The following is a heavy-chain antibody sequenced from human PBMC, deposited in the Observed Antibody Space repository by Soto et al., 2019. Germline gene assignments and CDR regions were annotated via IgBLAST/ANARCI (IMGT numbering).Heavy chain of an antibody. CDR1: GGTFSSYA. CDR2: IIPIFGTA. D-gene: IGHD6-13*01. Sequence: SVKVACKASGGTFSSYAISWVRQAPGQGLEWMGGIIPIFGTANYAQKFQGRVTITADESTSTAYMELSSLRSEDTAVYYCAREKGSSWRNYYYYGMDVWDQGTKVTVSS. CDR3: AREKGSSWRNYYYYGMDV. J-gene: IGHJ6*02. V-gene: IGHV1-69*13.